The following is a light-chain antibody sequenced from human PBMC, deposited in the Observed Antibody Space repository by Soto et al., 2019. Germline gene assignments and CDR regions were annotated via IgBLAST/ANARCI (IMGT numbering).Light chain of an antibody. CDR1: QSVSSN. CDR2: GAS. V-gene: IGKV3-11*01. J-gene: IGKJ1*01. Sequence: EIVWTQSPGTLSLSPWERATLSCRASQSVSSNLAWYQQKPGQAPRLLIYGASTRATGIPARFSGSGSGTDFTLTISSLEPEDFAVYYCQQRGNWTFDQGTKVDIK. CDR3: QQRGNWT.